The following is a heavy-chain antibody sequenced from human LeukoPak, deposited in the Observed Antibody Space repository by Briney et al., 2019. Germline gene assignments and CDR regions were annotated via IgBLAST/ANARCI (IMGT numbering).Heavy chain of an antibody. CDR2: INPSAGSP. Sequence: GASVKVSCKASGYTFTSYYIHWLRQVPGQGLEWMGIINPSAGSPSYAQKIQGRVTMTRDMSTSTVYMELSSLRSEDTAVYYCARRASYDLLTGYPGPFDYWGQGTLVTVSS. CDR1: GYTFTSYY. D-gene: IGHD3-9*01. V-gene: IGHV1-46*01. CDR3: ARRASYDLLTGYPGPFDY. J-gene: IGHJ4*02.